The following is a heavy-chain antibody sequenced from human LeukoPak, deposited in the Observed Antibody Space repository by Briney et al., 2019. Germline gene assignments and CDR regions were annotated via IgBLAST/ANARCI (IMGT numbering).Heavy chain of an antibody. Sequence: ASVKVSCKASGYTFTSYYIHWVRQAPGQGLEWMGIINPSGGSTSYAQKFQGRVTITADKSTSTAYMELSSLRSEDTAVYYCAREQGRQPGYFDYWGQGTLVTVSS. CDR2: INPSGGST. CDR3: AREQGRQPGYFDY. J-gene: IGHJ4*02. D-gene: IGHD1-14*01. CDR1: GYTFTSYY. V-gene: IGHV1-46*01.